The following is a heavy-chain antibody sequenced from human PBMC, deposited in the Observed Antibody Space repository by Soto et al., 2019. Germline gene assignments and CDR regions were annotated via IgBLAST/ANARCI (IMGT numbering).Heavy chain of an antibody. V-gene: IGHV4-59*01. CDR1: GGPISSYY. CDR3: ARAVITFGGAYRYPFDY. Sequence: PSETLSLTCNVSGGPISSYYWSWIRQPPGKGLEWTGYIHYSGGTNYNPSLKSRVTISVDTSKNRFSLDLSSVTAADTAVYYCARAVITFGGAYRYPFDYWGQGTLVTVSS. D-gene: IGHD3-16*01. J-gene: IGHJ4*02. CDR2: IHYSGGT.